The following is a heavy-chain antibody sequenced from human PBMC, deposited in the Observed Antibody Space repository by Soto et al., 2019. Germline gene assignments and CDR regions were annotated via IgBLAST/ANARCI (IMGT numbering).Heavy chain of an antibody. D-gene: IGHD4-17*01. V-gene: IGHV1-8*01. CDR1: GYTFTSYD. CDR3: ARGFHGDSPWFDP. J-gene: IGHJ5*02. Sequence: ASVKVSCKASGYTFTSYDINWVRQATGQGFEWMGWMNPNSGNTGYAQKFQGRVTMTRNISISTAYMELSSLRFEDTAVYYCARGFHGDSPWFDPWGQGTLVTVSS. CDR2: MNPNSGNT.